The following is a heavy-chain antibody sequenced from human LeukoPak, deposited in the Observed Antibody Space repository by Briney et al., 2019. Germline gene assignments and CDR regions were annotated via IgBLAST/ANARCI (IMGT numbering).Heavy chain of an antibody. D-gene: IGHD3-9*01. CDR1: GFTFTTNA. J-gene: IGHJ4*02. CDR3: AREELRLTGTPLDY. Sequence: PGGSLRLSCAASGFTFTTNAMSWVRQAPGKGLEWVSAISGRAGGTYYADSVKGRFTISRDNSKSTLYLQMDSLRAEDTAVYYCAREELRLTGTPLDYWGQGTLVTVSS. CDR2: ISGRAGGT. V-gene: IGHV3-23*01.